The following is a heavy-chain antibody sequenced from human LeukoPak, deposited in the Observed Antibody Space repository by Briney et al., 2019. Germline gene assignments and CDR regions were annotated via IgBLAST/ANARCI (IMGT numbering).Heavy chain of an antibody. Sequence: GGSLRLSCAASGFTFSTYGMHWVRQAPGKGPVWVAAISYDGRNKHYADSVKGRFTFSRDNSKNTLYLQMHSLRPEDTAVYYCAKDGIAAAGPYWYFDLWGRGTLVTVSS. CDR2: ISYDGRNK. CDR1: GFTFSTYG. J-gene: IGHJ2*01. CDR3: AKDGIAAAGPYWYFDL. V-gene: IGHV3-30*18. D-gene: IGHD6-13*01.